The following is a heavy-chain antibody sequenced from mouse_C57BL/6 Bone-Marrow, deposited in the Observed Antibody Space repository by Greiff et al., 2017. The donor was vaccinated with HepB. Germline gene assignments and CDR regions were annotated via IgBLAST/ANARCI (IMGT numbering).Heavy chain of an antibody. V-gene: IGHV1-18*01. D-gene: IGHD1-1*01. CDR3: ARTDYGSRYFDV. CDR2: INPNNGGT. J-gene: IGHJ1*03. CDR1: GYTFTDYN. Sequence: EVKLQESGPELVKPGASVKIPCKASGYTFTDYNMDWVKQSHGKSLEWIGDINPNNGGTIYNQKFKGKATLTVDKSSSTAYMELRSLTSEDTAVYYCARTDYGSRYFDVWGTGTTVTVSS.